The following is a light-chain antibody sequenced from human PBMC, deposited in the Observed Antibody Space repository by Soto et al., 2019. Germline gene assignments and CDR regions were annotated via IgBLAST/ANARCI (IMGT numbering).Light chain of an antibody. CDR2: GVS. V-gene: IGKV3-15*01. CDR1: QSVSTN. J-gene: IGKJ1*01. Sequence: EILMTQSPATLSVSPGERATLSCRASQSVSTNLAWYQQKPGQAPRLLIYGVSTRATGIPARFSGSGSGTEFTLAISSLQSEDFAVYYCEQYNDWSGTFGQGTKVEIK. CDR3: EQYNDWSGT.